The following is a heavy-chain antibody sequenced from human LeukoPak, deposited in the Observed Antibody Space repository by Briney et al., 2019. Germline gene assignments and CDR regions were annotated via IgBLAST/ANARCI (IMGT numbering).Heavy chain of an antibody. CDR1: GGTFSSYA. V-gene: IGHV1-69*01. CDR2: IIPIFGTT. J-gene: IGHJ6*03. Sequence: SVKVSCKASGGTFSSYAFSWVRQAPGQGLEWMGGIIPIFGTTNYAQKFQGRVTITADESTSTAYMELSSLRSEDTAVYYCARAPSVLMGAAIYYYYMDVWGKGTTVTISS. D-gene: IGHD2-15*01. CDR3: ARAPSVLMGAAIYYYYMDV.